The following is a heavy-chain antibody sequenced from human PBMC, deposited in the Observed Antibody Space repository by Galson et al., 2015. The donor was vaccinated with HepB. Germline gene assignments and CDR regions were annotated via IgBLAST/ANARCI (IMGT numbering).Heavy chain of an antibody. CDR2: IYHSGST. CDR3: ARVRSRGLTVPGNYFDY. V-gene: IGHV4-30-2*01. J-gene: IGHJ4*02. CDR1: GGSISSGGYS. Sequence: TLSLTCAVSGGSISSGGYSWSWIRQPPGKGLEWIGYIYHSGSTYYNPSLKSRVTISVDRSKNQFSLKLSSVTAADTAVYYCARVRSRGLTVPGNYFDYWGQGTLVTVSS. D-gene: IGHD3-10*01.